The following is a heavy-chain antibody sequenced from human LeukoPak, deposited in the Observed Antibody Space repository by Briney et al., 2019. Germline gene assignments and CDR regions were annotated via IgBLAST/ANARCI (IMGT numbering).Heavy chain of an antibody. CDR3: ASAWADSSGHDY. Sequence: ASVKVSCKASGYTFTGYYLHWVRQAPGQGLEWMGWINPNSGGTNYAQKFQGRVTMTRDTSISTAYMELSRLRSDDTAVYYCASAWADSSGHDYWGQGTLVTVSS. D-gene: IGHD3-22*01. V-gene: IGHV1-2*02. J-gene: IGHJ4*02. CDR2: INPNSGGT. CDR1: GYTFTGYY.